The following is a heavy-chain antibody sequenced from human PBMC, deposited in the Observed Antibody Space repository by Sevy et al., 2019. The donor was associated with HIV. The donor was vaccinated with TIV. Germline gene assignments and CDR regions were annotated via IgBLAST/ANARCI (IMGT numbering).Heavy chain of an antibody. J-gene: IGHJ4*02. CDR2: ISGSGGSK. D-gene: IGHD6-19*01. CDR3: AKGRHSSGFEHFDY. V-gene: IGHV3-23*01. CDR1: GFTFSSYA. Sequence: GGSLRLSCAASGFTFSSYAMSWVRQAPGKGLEWVSAISGSGGSKYYADSVKGRFTISRDNSKNTLYLQMNSLRAEDTAVYYCAKGRHSSGFEHFDYWGQGTLVTVSS.